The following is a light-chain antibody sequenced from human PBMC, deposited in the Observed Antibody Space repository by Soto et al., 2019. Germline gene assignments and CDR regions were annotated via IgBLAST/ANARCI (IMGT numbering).Light chain of an antibody. CDR3: QTWGTGIQV. V-gene: IGLV4-69*01. CDR2: LNSDGSH. J-gene: IGLJ1*01. CDR1: SGHSSYA. Sequence: QLVLTQSPSASASLGASVKLTCTLRSGHSSYAIAWHQQQPEKGPRYLMKLNSDGSHSKGDGIPDRFSGSSSGAERYLTISSLQSEDAADYYCQTWGTGIQVFGTGTKLTVL.